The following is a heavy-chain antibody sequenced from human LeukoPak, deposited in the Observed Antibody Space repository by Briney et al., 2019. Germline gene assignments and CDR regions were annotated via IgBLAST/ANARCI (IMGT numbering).Heavy chain of an antibody. V-gene: IGHV3-48*03. Sequence: GGSLRLSCAGSGATFSSDEMNWVRQAPGKGLEWISYISSSGSTIYYADSVKGRFTISRDNPKNSLYLQMNSLRAEDTAVYYCARFPGADYFDYWGQGTLVTVSS. J-gene: IGHJ4*02. CDR2: ISSSGSTI. D-gene: IGHD3-10*01. CDR1: GATFSSDE. CDR3: ARFPGADYFDY.